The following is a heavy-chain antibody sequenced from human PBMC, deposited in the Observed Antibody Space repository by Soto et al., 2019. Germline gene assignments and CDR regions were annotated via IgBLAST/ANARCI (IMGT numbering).Heavy chain of an antibody. J-gene: IGHJ4*02. CDR1: GFTFSSYS. CDR2: ISSSSSYI. CDR3: ARDNGGYSGLSQYYFDY. D-gene: IGHD5-12*01. V-gene: IGHV3-21*01. Sequence: EVQLVESGGGLVKPGGSLRLSCAASGFTFSSYSMNWVRQAPGKGLEWVSSISSSSSYIYYADSVKGRFTISRDNAKNSLYLQMNSLRAEDTAVYYCARDNGGYSGLSQYYFDYWGQGTLVTVSS.